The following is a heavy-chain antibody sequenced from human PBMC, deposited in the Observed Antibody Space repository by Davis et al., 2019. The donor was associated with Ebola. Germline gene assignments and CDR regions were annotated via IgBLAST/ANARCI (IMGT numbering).Heavy chain of an antibody. CDR3: AGTGYTSGWNFDY. J-gene: IGHJ4*02. CDR2: ICYSGSI. Sequence: MPSETLSLTCTVSGGSMNDYCWSWIRQSPGRGLEWFGYICYSGSIRYNPSLKSRVTISVDTSKNQFSLKLSSVTAADTAVYYCAGTGYTSGWNFDYWGQGTLVTVSS. V-gene: IGHV4-59*01. D-gene: IGHD6-19*01. CDR1: GGSMNDYC.